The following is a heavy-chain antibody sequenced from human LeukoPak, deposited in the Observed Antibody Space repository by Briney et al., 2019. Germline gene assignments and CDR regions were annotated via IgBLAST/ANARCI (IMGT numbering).Heavy chain of an antibody. V-gene: IGHV1-8*02. CDR2: MNPNSGNT. Sequence: ASVKVSCKASGYTFTSYGINWVRQAPGQGLEWMGWMNPNSGNTGYAQRFQGRLTLTRDTSMSTAYMELSGLRSDDTAVYYCARNVPKTGDFFYWGQGTLVTVSS. CDR1: GYTFTSYG. D-gene: IGHD7-27*01. CDR3: ARNVPKTGDFFY. J-gene: IGHJ4*02.